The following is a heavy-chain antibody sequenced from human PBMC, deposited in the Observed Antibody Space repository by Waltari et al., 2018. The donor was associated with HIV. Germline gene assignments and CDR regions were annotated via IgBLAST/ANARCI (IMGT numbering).Heavy chain of an antibody. CDR2: IKQDGSEK. V-gene: IGHV3-7*02. CDR3: ASGESGWYFDL. J-gene: IGHJ2*01. Sequence: EVQLVESGGGLVQPGGSLRLSCAASGIPYSSYWMSGVRQAPGKVLEWVANIKQDGSEKYYVDSVKGRFTISRDNAKNSLYLQMNSLRAEDTSVYYCASGESGWYFDLWGRGTLVTVSS. CDR1: GIPYSSYW. D-gene: IGHD2-21*01.